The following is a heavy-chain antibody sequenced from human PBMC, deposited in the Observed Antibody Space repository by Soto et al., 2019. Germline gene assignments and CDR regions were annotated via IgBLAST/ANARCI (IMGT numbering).Heavy chain of an antibody. V-gene: IGHV3-11*01. CDR3: ARDNLAFDI. CDR2: ISYSNSTI. J-gene: IGHJ3*02. CDR1: GFTVTDYY. Sequence: SRTLSWAASGFTVTDYYVSWTGQALGKGVECVSYISYSNSTIYYADSVKGRSTISRDNAKNSLYLQMNSLRAEYTAVYSCARDNLAFDIWGQGTMVTVSS.